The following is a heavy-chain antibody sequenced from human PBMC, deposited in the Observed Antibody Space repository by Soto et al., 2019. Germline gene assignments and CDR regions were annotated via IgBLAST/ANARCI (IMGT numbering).Heavy chain of an antibody. CDR3: ARRQYQGGDYYYYGMDV. CDR2: NYPGDSDT. CDR1: GYSFTSYW. J-gene: IGHJ6*02. V-gene: IGHV5-51*01. Sequence: GESLKISCKGSGYSFTSYWIGWVRPMPGKGLEWMGINYPGDSDTRYSTYFQGQVTISADKSISTAYLQWSSLKASDTAMYYCARRQYQGGDYYYYGMDVWGQGTTVTVSS. D-gene: IGHD1-26*01.